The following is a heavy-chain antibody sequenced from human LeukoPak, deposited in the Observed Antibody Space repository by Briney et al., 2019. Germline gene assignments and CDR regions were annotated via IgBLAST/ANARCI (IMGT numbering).Heavy chain of an antibody. CDR3: ARDSYDFWSGHGGVDY. CDR1: GFTSSSYS. D-gene: IGHD3-3*01. V-gene: IGHV3-21*01. CDR2: ISSSSSYI. Sequence: NPGGSLRLSCAASGFTSSSYSMNWVRQAPGKGLEWVSSISSSSSYIYYADSVKGRFTISRDNAKNSLYLQMNSLRAEDTAVYYCARDSYDFWSGHGGVDYWGQGTLVTVSS. J-gene: IGHJ4*02.